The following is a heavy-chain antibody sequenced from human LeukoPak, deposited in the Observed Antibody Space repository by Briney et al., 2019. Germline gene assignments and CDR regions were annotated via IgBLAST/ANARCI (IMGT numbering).Heavy chain of an antibody. V-gene: IGHV3-7*01. J-gene: IGHJ4*02. Sequence: PGGSLRLSCAASGFTLSSYWMTWVRQAPGKGLEWVANIKQDGSERYYVDSVKGRLTISRDNAKNSLYLEMSSLRAEDTAVYYCGRDRSRIYVWGQGTLVTVSS. CDR1: GFTLSSYW. CDR2: IKQDGSER. D-gene: IGHD2/OR15-2a*01. CDR3: GRDRSRIYV.